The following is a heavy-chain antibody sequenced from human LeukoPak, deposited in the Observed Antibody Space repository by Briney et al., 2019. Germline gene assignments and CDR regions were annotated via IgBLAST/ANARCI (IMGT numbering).Heavy chain of an antibody. CDR1: GYTFTAYY. Sequence: ASVKVSCRASGYTFTAYYMHWGRQAPGQGLEWMGWIYPHSGGTRYAQKFQGRVTMTRDTSISTAYMELNSLSSDDTAVYYCARRSIAAAGLDYWGQGTLVTVSS. D-gene: IGHD6-13*01. CDR3: ARRSIAAAGLDY. V-gene: IGHV1-2*02. CDR2: IYPHSGGT. J-gene: IGHJ4*02.